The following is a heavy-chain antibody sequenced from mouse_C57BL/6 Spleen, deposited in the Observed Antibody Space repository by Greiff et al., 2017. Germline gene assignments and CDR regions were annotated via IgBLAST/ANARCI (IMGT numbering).Heavy chain of an antibody. Sequence: EVKLVESGPELVKPGASVKISCKASGYSFTDYNMNWVKQSNGKSLEWIGVINPNYGTTSYNQKFKGKATLTVDQSSSTAYMQLNSLTSEDSAVYYCARSHDGFSWFAYWGQGTLVTVSA. V-gene: IGHV1-39*01. D-gene: IGHD2-3*01. J-gene: IGHJ3*01. CDR3: ARSHDGFSWFAY. CDR1: GYSFTDYN. CDR2: INPNYGTT.